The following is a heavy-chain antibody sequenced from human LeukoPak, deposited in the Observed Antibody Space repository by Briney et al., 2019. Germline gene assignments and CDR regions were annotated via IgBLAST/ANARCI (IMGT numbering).Heavy chain of an antibody. CDR3: ARDLRAGCSGGSCYSSPFQH. Sequence: GESLSLSCAASGFTFSSYDMTWVRQAPGKGLEWVSTISGSGGSTYYADSVNYADSVKGRFTVSRDNSKNTLYLQMNSLRAEDTAVYYCARDLRAGCSGGSCYSSPFQHWGQGTLVTVSS. CDR2: ISGSGGST. D-gene: IGHD2-15*01. V-gene: IGHV3-23*01. CDR1: GFTFSSYD. J-gene: IGHJ1*01.